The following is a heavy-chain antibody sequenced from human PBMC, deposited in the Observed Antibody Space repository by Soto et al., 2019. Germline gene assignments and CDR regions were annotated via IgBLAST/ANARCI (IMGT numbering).Heavy chain of an antibody. V-gene: IGHV4-38-2*02. Sequence: PSETLSLTFAVSGFSISRDYYWGWIRQPPGRGLEWIGNVHHTGATDYTPSLRTRVTISLDTSKNQFSLKLTSVTAADTAVYYCARDRSGGSYTYWGQGILVTVSS. CDR2: VHHTGAT. CDR3: ARDRSGGSYTY. CDR1: GFSISRDYY. D-gene: IGHD1-26*01. J-gene: IGHJ4*02.